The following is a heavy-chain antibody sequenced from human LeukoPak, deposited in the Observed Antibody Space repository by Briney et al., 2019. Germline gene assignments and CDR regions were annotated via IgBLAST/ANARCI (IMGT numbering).Heavy chain of an antibody. D-gene: IGHD2-8*01. CDR3: ASFFCTSGLCYYLDY. V-gene: IGHV7-4-1*02. J-gene: IGHJ4*02. CDR1: GYTFTSYA. Sequence: ASVKVSCKASGYTFTSYAMNWVRQAPGQGLEWTGWINTNTGNPTYAQGFTGRFVFSLDTSDNTAYLQISSLQAEDTAVYYCASFFCTSGLCYYLDYWGQGTLVTVSS. CDR2: INTNTGNP.